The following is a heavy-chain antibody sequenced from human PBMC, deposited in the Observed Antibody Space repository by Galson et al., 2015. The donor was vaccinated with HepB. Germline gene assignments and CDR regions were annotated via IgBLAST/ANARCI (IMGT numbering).Heavy chain of an antibody. V-gene: IGHV3-48*04. CDR3: ARDLPWSFRGYGMDV. CDR1: GFTFKTHS. CDR2: ISSSSSAI. J-gene: IGHJ6*02. D-gene: IGHD2-21*01. Sequence: SLRLSCAASGFTFKTHSMNWVRQAPGKGLEWVSYISSSSSAIYYADSVKGRFTIFRDNAKNSLYLQMNSLRTADTAVYYCARDLPWSFRGYGMDVWGQGTTATVSS.